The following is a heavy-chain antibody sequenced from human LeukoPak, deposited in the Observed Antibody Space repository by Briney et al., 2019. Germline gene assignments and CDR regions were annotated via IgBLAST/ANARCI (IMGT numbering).Heavy chain of an antibody. V-gene: IGHV4-61*02. Sequence: SETLSLTCTVSGGSISSGSYYWSWIRQPAGKGLEWIGRIYTSGSTNYNPSLKSRVTMSVDTSKNQFSLKVSSVTAADTAVYYCARDGGYCSGGSCYSTYFDYWGQGTLVTVSS. J-gene: IGHJ4*02. CDR3: ARDGGYCSGGSCYSTYFDY. CDR1: GGSISSGSYY. CDR2: IYTSGST. D-gene: IGHD2-15*01.